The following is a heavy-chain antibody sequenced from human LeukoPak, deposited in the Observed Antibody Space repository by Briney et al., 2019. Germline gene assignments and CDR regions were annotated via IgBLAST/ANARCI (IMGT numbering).Heavy chain of an antibody. CDR1: GYTFTSYG. J-gene: IGHJ4*02. V-gene: IGHV1-18*01. Sequence: ASVKVSCKASGYTFTSYGISWVRQAPGQGLEWMGWISAYNGNTNYAQKLQGSVTMTTDTSTSTAYMELRSLRSDDTAVYYCARDTLEIVVVPAAMDYWGQGTLVTVSS. D-gene: IGHD2-2*01. CDR3: ARDTLEIVVVPAAMDY. CDR2: ISAYNGNT.